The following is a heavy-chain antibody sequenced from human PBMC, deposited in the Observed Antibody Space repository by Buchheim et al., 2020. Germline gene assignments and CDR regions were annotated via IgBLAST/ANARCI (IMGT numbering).Heavy chain of an antibody. CDR3: ASHKMGETYNPSEN. J-gene: IGHJ4*02. Sequence: QLQLQESGPGLVKPSETLSPTCTVSGASISSYSWGWIRQPPGKGLEWTGSINQSGRTFYNPSLNSRITISVDMSKNQLSLKRSSVTAADTAVYCCASHKMGETYNPSENWGQGTL. D-gene: IGHD3-16*01. CDR1: GASISSYS. V-gene: IGHV4-39*01. CDR2: INQSGRT.